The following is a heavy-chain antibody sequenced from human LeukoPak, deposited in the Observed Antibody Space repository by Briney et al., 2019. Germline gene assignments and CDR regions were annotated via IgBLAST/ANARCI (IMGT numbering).Heavy chain of an antibody. CDR2: ISSSSSYI. CDR3: ASGSASTVTTACDY. D-gene: IGHD4-17*01. CDR1: GFTFSSSS. V-gene: IGHV3-21*01. Sequence: GGSLRLSCAASGFTFSSSSMNWVRQASGKGLEWVSSISSSSSYIYYADSVKGRFTIYRDNAKNSLYLQMNSLRAEDTAVYYCASGSASTVTTACDYWGQGTLVTVSS. J-gene: IGHJ4*02.